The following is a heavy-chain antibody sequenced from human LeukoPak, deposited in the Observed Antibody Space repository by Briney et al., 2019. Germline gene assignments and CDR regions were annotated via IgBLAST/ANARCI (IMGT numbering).Heavy chain of an antibody. CDR3: AREMYDFWSGYYSPASNEFDH. Sequence: ASVKVSCKASGYTFTGYYMHWVRQAPGQGLEWMGWINPNSGGTNYAQKFQGRVTMTRDTSISTAYMELSSLRSEDTAVYYCAREMYDFWSGYYSPASNEFDHWGQGTLVAVSS. CDR1: GYTFTGYY. V-gene: IGHV1-2*02. J-gene: IGHJ4*02. CDR2: INPNSGGT. D-gene: IGHD3-3*01.